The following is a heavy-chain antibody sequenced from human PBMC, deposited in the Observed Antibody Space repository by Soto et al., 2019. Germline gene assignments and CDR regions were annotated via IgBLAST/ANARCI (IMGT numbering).Heavy chain of an antibody. CDR3: ARDGVTRYCSGGSCYSKGSSGGQTVYYGMDV. CDR1: GFTFSSYA. V-gene: IGHV3-30-3*01. J-gene: IGHJ6*02. CDR2: ISYDGSSK. Sequence: QVQLVESGGGVVQPGRSLRLSCAASGFTFSSYAMHWVRQAPGKGLEWVAVISYDGSSKYYADSVKGRFTISRDNSKNTLYLQMNSLRAEDTAVYYCARDGVTRYCSGGSCYSKGSSGGQTVYYGMDVWGQGTTVTVSS. D-gene: IGHD2-15*01.